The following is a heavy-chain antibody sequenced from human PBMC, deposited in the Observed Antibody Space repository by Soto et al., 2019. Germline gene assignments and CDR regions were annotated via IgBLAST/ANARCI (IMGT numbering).Heavy chain of an antibody. J-gene: IGHJ4*02. CDR3: DSTRRGGSYHFDY. CDR1: GGSISSGGYS. CDR2: IYHSGST. D-gene: IGHD1-26*01. V-gene: IGHV4-30-2*01. Sequence: QLQLQESGSGLVKPSQTLSLTCAVSGGSISSGGYSWSWIRQPPGKGLEWIGYIYHSGSTYDNPSLKSRVAISVDRSKNQFSLKLSSVNAADTAVYSWDSTRRGGSYHFDYWGQGTLVTVSS.